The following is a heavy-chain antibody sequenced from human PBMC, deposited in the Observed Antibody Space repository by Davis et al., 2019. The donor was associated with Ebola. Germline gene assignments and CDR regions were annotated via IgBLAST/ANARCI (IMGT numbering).Heavy chain of an antibody. CDR1: GFTFSTYW. J-gene: IGHJ6*04. CDR3: ARDPNLRDV. D-gene: IGHD1-14*01. CDR2: IKQDGSEK. Sequence: GESLKISCAASGFTFSTYWMSWVRQAPGKGLEWVANIKQDGSEKYYVDSVKDRFIISRDNVENSLYLQMYSLRAEDTAVYYCARDPNLRDVWGKGTTVTVSS. V-gene: IGHV3-7*03.